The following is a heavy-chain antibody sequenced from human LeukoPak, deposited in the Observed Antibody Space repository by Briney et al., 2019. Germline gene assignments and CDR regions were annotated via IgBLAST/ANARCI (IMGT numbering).Heavy chain of an antibody. Sequence: GGSLRLSCAASGFTFSTYAMSWVRQAPGKGLEWVAVIWYDGSNKYYADSVKGRFTISRDNSKNTLYLQMNSLRAEDTAVYYCARDREYSSSSFSFDYWGQGTLVTVSS. CDR1: GFTFSTYA. J-gene: IGHJ4*02. CDR3: ARDREYSSSSFSFDY. CDR2: IWYDGSNK. V-gene: IGHV3-33*08. D-gene: IGHD6-6*01.